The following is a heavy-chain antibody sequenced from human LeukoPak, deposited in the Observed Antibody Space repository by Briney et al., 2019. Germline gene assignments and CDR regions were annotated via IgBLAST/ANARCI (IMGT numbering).Heavy chain of an antibody. CDR2: IKSKTDGGAT. CDR3: TTEAYYYDSGAIKYFDY. J-gene: IGHJ4*02. D-gene: IGHD3-22*01. Sequence: GGSLRLSCAASGFTFRLYVMTWVRQAPGKGLEWVGRIKSKTDGGATHYAAPVKGRFTISRDDSKNTLYLQMNSLKTEDTAVYYCTTEAYYYDSGAIKYFDYWGQGTLVTVSS. CDR1: GFTFRLYV. V-gene: IGHV3-15*01.